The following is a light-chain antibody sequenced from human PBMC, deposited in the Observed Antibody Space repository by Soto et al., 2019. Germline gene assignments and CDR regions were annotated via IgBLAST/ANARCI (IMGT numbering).Light chain of an antibody. V-gene: IGKV3-20*01. CDR1: QSVSSSY. CDR3: QQYEA. CDR2: GAS. Sequence: IVLPQFPGTLSFSPRESAPLSCRASQSVSSSYLAWYQQKPGQAPRLLIYGASSRATGIPDRFSGSGSGTDFTLTISRLEPEDFAVYYCQQYEAFGQGTKVDI. J-gene: IGKJ1*01.